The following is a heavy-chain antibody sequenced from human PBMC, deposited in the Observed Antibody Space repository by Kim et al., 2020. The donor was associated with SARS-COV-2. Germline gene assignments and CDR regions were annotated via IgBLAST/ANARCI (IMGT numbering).Heavy chain of an antibody. V-gene: IGHV1-69*04. D-gene: IGHD6-13*01. J-gene: IGHJ5*02. Sequence: KFQGRVTITADKSTSTAYMELSSLRSEDTAVYYCARAPSKISRSWYWFDPWGQGTLVTVSS. CDR3: ARAPSKISRSWYWFDP.